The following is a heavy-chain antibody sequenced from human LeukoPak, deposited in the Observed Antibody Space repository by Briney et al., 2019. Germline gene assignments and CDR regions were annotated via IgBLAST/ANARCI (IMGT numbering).Heavy chain of an antibody. Sequence: SVKVSCQASGYTFTSYGISWVRQAPGQGLEWMGWISAYNSNTNYAQKLQGRVTMTTDTSTRTAYMELRSLRSDDTAVYYCARDHVDIVATASDYWGQGTLVTVSS. CDR1: GYTFTSYG. J-gene: IGHJ4*02. CDR2: ISAYNSNT. D-gene: IGHD5-12*01. V-gene: IGHV1-18*01. CDR3: ARDHVDIVATASDY.